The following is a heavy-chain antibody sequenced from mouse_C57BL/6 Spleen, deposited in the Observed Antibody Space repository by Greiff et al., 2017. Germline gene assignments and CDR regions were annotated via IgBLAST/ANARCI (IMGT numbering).Heavy chain of an antibody. CDR3: ARTGSSGYYYAMDY. Sequence: VQLQQSGPELVKPGASVKISCKASGYAFSSSWMNWVKQRPGKGLEWIGRIYPGDGDTNYNGKFKGKATLTADKSSSTADMQLSSLTSEDSAVYFCARTGSSGYYYAMDYWGQGTSVTVSS. J-gene: IGHJ4*01. CDR1: GYAFSSSW. D-gene: IGHD3-2*02. V-gene: IGHV1-82*01. CDR2: IYPGDGDT.